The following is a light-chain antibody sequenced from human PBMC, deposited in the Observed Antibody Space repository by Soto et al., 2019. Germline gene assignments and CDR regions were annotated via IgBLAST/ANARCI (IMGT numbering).Light chain of an antibody. CDR1: QSVTSSY. Sequence: EIVLTQSPGTLSLSPGERATLSCRASQSVTSSYLAWYQLKPGQAPRLLIYGASSRATGIPDRFSGSGSGTDFTLTISRLDPEDFAVYFCQLYGSSPRTFGQGTKVDI. V-gene: IGKV3-20*01. J-gene: IGKJ1*01. CDR2: GAS. CDR3: QLYGSSPRT.